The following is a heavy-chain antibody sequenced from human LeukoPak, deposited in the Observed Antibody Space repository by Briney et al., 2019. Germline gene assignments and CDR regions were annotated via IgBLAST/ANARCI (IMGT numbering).Heavy chain of an antibody. J-gene: IGHJ4*02. V-gene: IGHV3-33*01. D-gene: IGHD3-22*01. Sequence: GGSLRLSCAASGFTFSSYGMHWVRQAPGKGLEWVAVIWYDGSNKYYADSVKGRFTISRDNSKNTLYLQMTSLRAEDTAVYYCASGAYYYDSSGYYGPAYWGQGTLVTVSS. CDR2: IWYDGSNK. CDR1: GFTFSSYG. CDR3: ASGAYYYDSSGYYGPAY.